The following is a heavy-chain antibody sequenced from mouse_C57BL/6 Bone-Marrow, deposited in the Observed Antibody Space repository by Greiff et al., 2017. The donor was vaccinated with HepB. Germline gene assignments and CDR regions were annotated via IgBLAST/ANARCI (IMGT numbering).Heavy chain of an antibody. CDR2: INPNYGTT. CDR1: GYSFTDYN. Sequence: VQLKESGPELVKPGASVKISCKASGYSFTDYNMNWVKQSNGKSLEWIGVINPNYGTTSYNQKFKGKATLTVDQSSSTAYMQLNSLTSEDSAVYYCARRGLLRSLDFDYWGQGTTLTASS. J-gene: IGHJ2*01. CDR3: ARRGLLRSLDFDY. D-gene: IGHD1-1*01. V-gene: IGHV1-39*01.